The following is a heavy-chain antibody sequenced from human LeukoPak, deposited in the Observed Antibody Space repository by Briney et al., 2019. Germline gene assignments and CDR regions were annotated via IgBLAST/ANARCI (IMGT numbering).Heavy chain of an antibody. CDR1: GFTFRSYG. Sequence: GGSLRLSCAASGFTFRSYGMHWVRQAPGKGLEWVAVTSYAVNIKYYADSVKGRFTISRESSSKTVFLQMNSLRTEDTAVYYCVREGYYESGSSPTFYFDYWGQGTLVTVSS. V-gene: IGHV3-30*19. CDR3: VREGYYESGSSPTFYFDY. CDR2: TSYAVNIK. D-gene: IGHD3-10*01. J-gene: IGHJ4*02.